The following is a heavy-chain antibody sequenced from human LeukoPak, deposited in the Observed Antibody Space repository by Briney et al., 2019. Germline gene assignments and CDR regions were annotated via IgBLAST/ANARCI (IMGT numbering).Heavy chain of an antibody. CDR3: ARGITMVRGVIPNFDY. V-gene: IGHV4-34*01. CDR2: INHSGST. Sequence: SETLSLTCAVYGGSFSGYYWSWIRQPPGKGLEWIGEINHSGSTNYNLSLKSRVTISVDTSKNQFSLKLSSVTAADTAVYYCARGITMVRGVIPNFDYWGQGTLVTVSS. J-gene: IGHJ4*02. D-gene: IGHD3-10*01. CDR1: GGSFSGYY.